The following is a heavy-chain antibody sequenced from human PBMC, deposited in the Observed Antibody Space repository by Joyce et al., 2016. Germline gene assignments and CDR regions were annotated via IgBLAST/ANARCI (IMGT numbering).Heavy chain of an antibody. D-gene: IGHD6-6*01. CDR1: GYNLTTDW. CDR2: THPGDSQT. V-gene: IGHV5-51*01. J-gene: IGHJ4*02. CDR3: ARHGPQDEQVVFYF. Sequence: EVQLVQSGAEMKKPGESLKISCQASGYNLTTDWIAWVRQRPGKGLEWMGLTHPGDSQTTYSPSFQGQVTISADKSTNTAFVQWSSLKASDSAMYFCARHGPQDEQVVFYFWGQGTLVTVSS.